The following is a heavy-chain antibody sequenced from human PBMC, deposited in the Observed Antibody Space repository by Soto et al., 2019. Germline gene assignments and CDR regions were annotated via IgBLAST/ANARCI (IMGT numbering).Heavy chain of an antibody. CDR3: ARVGDEYSSSSYFHY. D-gene: IGHD6-6*01. J-gene: IGHJ4*02. CDR2: INHSGST. V-gene: IGHV4-34*01. CDR1: GGSFSGYY. Sequence: QVQLQQWGAGLLKPSETLSLTCAVYGGSFSGYYWSWIRQPPGQGLEWIGEINHSGSTNYNPSLKSLVTISVDTSKNQFSLKLSSVTAADTAVYYCARVGDEYSSSSYFHYWGQRTLVTVSA.